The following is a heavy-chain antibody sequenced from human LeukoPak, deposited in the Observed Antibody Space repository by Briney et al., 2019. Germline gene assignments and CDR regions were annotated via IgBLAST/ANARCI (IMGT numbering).Heavy chain of an antibody. V-gene: IGHV1-69*02. CDR3: ARHPYGMDV. CDR2: IIPILGIA. CDR1: GYTFTGYY. Sequence: SVKVSCKASGYTFTGYYMHWVRQAPGQGLEWMGRIIPILGIANYAQKFQGRVTITADKSTSTAYMELSSLRSEDTAVYYCARHPYGMDVWGQGTTDTVSS. J-gene: IGHJ6*02.